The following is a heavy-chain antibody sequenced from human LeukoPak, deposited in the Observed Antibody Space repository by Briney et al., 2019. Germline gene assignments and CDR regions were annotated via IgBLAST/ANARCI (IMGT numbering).Heavy chain of an antibody. D-gene: IGHD2-2*01. CDR1: GFTFSSYG. CDR3: ARDWYHAIDY. CDR2: ISYDGSNK. J-gene: IGHJ4*02. Sequence: GGSLRLSCAASGFTFSSYGMHWVRQAPGKGLEWVAVISYDGSNKYYADSVKGRFTISRDNAKNTLYLQMNSLRAEDTAVYYCARDWYHAIDYWGQGTLVTVSS. V-gene: IGHV3-30*03.